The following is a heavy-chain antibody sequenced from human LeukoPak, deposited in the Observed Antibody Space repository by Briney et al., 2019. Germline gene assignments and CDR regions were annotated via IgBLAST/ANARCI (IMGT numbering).Heavy chain of an antibody. V-gene: IGHV3-33*01. D-gene: IGHD5-12*01. J-gene: IGHJ5*02. CDR3: ATDSYSGYGNNWFDP. CDR1: GFTFNSYD. CDR2: IWYDGSNK. Sequence: PGGSLRLSCAASGFTFNSYDMHWVRQAPGKGLEWVAVIWYDGSNKYYADSVKGRFTISRDNSKNTLYLQMNSLRAEDTAVYYCATDSYSGYGNNWFDPWGQGTLVTVSS.